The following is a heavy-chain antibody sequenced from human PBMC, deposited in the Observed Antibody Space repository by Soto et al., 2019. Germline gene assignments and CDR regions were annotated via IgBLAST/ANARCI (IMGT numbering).Heavy chain of an antibody. CDR2: FDPEDGET. D-gene: IGHD3-10*01. J-gene: IGHJ3*02. Sequence: ASVKVSCKVSGYTLTELSMHWVRQAPGKGLEWMGGFDPEDGETIYAQKFQGRVTMTEDTSTDTAYMELSSLRSEDTAVYYCATPVFEVRGVSDAFDIWGQGTMVTVSS. CDR1: GYTLTELS. CDR3: ATPVFEVRGVSDAFDI. V-gene: IGHV1-24*01.